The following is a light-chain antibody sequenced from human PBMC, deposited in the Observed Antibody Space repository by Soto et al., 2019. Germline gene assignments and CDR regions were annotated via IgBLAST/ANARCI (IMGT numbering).Light chain of an antibody. CDR1: QSVSDTY. CDR2: GAS. J-gene: IGKJ1*01. Sequence: IVYTHSPCTLSLTPGERATLSCRASQSVSDTYLAWYQQKPGQAPRLLIFGASRRATGIPDRFSGSGSGTDFTLTITRLEPDDLPVYYCQDYGTSRTFGQGTKVDIK. V-gene: IGKV3-20*01. CDR3: QDYGTSRT.